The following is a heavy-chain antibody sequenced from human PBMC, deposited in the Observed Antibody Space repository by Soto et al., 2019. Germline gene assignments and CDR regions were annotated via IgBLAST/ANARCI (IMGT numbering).Heavy chain of an antibody. CDR2: ISAYNGNT. Sequence: ASVKVSCKASGYTFTSYGISWVRQAPGQGLEWMGWISAYNGNTNYAQKLQGRVTMTTDTSTSTAYMELRSLRSEDTAVYYCARAFGGVLPDIVVVVAAPNWFDPWGQGTLVTVSS. V-gene: IGHV1-18*04. CDR3: ARAFGGVLPDIVVVVAAPNWFDP. D-gene: IGHD2-15*01. J-gene: IGHJ5*02. CDR1: GYTFTSYG.